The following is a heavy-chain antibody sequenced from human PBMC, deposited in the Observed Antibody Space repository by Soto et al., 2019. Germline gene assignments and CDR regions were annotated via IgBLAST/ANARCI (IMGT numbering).Heavy chain of an antibody. J-gene: IGHJ4*02. D-gene: IGHD3-16*01. CDR3: ASLNSDYAVDC. Sequence: QVQVVQSGAEVKEPGASVKVSCKASGYTFTSYGFSWVRQAPGQRPEWMAWISTWKDDKRDAQKFRDRVTMTTDTSTSTAYMELRSLRSDGTAVYYCASLNSDYAVDCWCQGTLVSVSS. V-gene: IGHV1-18*04. CDR2: ISTWKDDK. CDR1: GYTFTSYG.